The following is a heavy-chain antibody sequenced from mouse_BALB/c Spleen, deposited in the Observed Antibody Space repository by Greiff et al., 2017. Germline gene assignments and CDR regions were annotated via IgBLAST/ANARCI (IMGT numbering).Heavy chain of an antibody. CDR3: AAYYGNSWFAY. CDR2: INPSSGYT. D-gene: IGHD2-10*01. CDR1: GYTFTSYT. J-gene: IGHJ3*01. V-gene: IGHV1-4*01. Sequence: QVQLQQSGAELARPGASVKMSCKASGYTFTSYTMHWVKQRPGQGLEWIGYINPSSGYTNYNQKFKDKATLTADKSSSTAYMQLSSLTSEDSAVYYCAAYYGNSWFAYWGQGTLVTVSA.